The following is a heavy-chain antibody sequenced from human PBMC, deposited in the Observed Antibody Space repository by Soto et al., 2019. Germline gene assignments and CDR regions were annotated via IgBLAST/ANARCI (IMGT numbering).Heavy chain of an antibody. CDR2: ISAYNGNT. V-gene: IGHV1-18*01. CDR3: AREMVVVTAIGADFDY. J-gene: IGHJ4*02. D-gene: IGHD2-21*02. Sequence: ASVKVSCKASGYTFTSYGISWVRQAPGQGLEWMGWISAYNGNTNYAQKLQGRVTMTTDTSTSTAYMELRSLRSDDTAVYYCAREMVVVTAIGADFDYWGQGTLVTVSS. CDR1: GYTFTSYG.